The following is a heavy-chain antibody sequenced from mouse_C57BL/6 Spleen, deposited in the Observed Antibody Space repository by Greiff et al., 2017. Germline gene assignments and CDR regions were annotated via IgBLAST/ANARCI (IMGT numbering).Heavy chain of an antibody. CDR2: IHPNSGST. V-gene: IGHV1-64*01. CDR3: ARRAQATLFDY. CDR1: GYTFTSYW. Sequence: QVQLQQSGAELVKPGASVKLSCKASGYTFTSYWMHWVKQRPGQGLEWIGMIHPNSGSTNYNEKFKSKATLTVDKSSSTAYMQLSSLTSEDSAVYYCARRAQATLFDYWGQGTTLTVSS. D-gene: IGHD3-2*02. J-gene: IGHJ2*01.